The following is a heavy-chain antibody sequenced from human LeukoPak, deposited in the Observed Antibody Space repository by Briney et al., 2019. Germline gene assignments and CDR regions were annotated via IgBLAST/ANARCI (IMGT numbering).Heavy chain of an antibody. CDR3: ARGGNYDILTGLFDY. CDR2: IYTSGST. D-gene: IGHD3-9*01. V-gene: IGHV4-61*02. Sequence: SETLSLTCTVSGGSISSGSYYWSWIRQPAGKGLEWIGRIYTSGSTNYNPSLKSRVTISVDTSKNQFSLKLSSVTAADTAVYYCARGGNYDILTGLFDYWGQGTLVTVSS. CDR1: GGSISSGSYY. J-gene: IGHJ4*02.